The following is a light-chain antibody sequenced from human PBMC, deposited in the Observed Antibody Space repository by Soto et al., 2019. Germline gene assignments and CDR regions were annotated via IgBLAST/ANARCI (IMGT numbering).Light chain of an antibody. CDR2: DSS. V-gene: IGKV3-11*01. CDR3: QQRASWPHA. Sequence: EIVLTQSPATLSLAPGEGATLSCRASQSVDSFLIWYQQKPGQAPRLLIPDSSRRATGVPTRFSGRGSGTDFPLTISSLEPEDSAVYYCQQRASWPHAFGQGTKLEIK. J-gene: IGKJ2*01. CDR1: QSVDSF.